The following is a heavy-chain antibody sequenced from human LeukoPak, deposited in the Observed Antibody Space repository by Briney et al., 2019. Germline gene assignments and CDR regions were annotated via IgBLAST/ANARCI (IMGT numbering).Heavy chain of an antibody. CDR2: IHYTGST. D-gene: IGHD6-19*01. J-gene: IGHJ4*02. CDR1: GGSISSYY. CDR3: AREAVAATGRGLDY. Sequence: SETLSLTCTVSGGSISSYYWSWIRQSPGKGLECIGYIHYTGSTNYNPSLKSRVTISVETSKNQFSLKLKSVTAADTAVYYCAREAVAATGRGLDYWGQGTLVTVSS. V-gene: IGHV4-59*01.